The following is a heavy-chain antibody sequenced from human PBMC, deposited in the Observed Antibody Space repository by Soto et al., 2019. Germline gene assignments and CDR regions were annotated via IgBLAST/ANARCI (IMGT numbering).Heavy chain of an antibody. CDR3: ARLGIAAAGISGQFDY. Sequence: GESLKISCKGSGYSFTSYWIGWVRQMPGKGLEWMGIIYPGDSDTRYSPSFQGQVTISADKSISTAYLQWSSLKASDTAMYYCARLGIAAAGISGQFDYWGQGTLVTVSS. CDR1: GYSFTSYW. CDR2: IYPGDSDT. J-gene: IGHJ4*02. D-gene: IGHD6-13*01. V-gene: IGHV5-51*01.